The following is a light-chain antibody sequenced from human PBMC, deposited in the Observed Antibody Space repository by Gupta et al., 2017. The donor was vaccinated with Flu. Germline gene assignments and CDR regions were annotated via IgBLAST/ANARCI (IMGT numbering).Light chain of an antibody. CDR1: QALLYTDGTIY. CDR3: RQAKYWPST. CDR2: KGS. Sequence: DVTVTQSPLLLPVNLGQAASISCNTSQALLYTDGTIYFNWFQQRPGHSPRRLLYKGSERDAGVPDSFSGSGSGTNFTLNISGVEAEDVGIYYCRQAKYWPSTFGQGTRVEI. V-gene: IGKV2-30*01. J-gene: IGKJ1*01.